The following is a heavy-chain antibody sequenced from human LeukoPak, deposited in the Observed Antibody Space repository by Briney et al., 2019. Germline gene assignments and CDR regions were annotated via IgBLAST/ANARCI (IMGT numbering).Heavy chain of an antibody. CDR2: IKEDGSVK. J-gene: IGHJ5*02. V-gene: IGHV3-7*01. CDR1: GFTFSSSW. D-gene: IGHD3-22*01. CDR3: TRGRLTMT. Sequence: PGGSLRLSCAASGFTFSSSWMSWVRQAPGKGLEWVANIKEDGSVKCYVEPVKGRFSISRDNAKNSLYLQMNSLRVEDTAVYYCTRGRLTMTWGQGTLVTVSS.